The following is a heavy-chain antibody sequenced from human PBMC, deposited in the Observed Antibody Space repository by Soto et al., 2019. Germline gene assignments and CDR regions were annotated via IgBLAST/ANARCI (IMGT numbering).Heavy chain of an antibody. V-gene: IGHV1-3*01. CDR1: GYTFNNYA. D-gene: IGHD5-12*01. CDR3: ARSSGYDYYFDY. J-gene: IGHJ4*02. CDR2: ISGGNGNT. Sequence: QVQLVQSGAEVKKPGASVKVSCEASGYTFNNYAMHWVRQAPGQRLEWMGYISGGNGNTKYSEKLEGRVAITRDTSASTDYLELSSLSSEDTAVSYCARSSGYDYYFDYWGQGTLVIVSS.